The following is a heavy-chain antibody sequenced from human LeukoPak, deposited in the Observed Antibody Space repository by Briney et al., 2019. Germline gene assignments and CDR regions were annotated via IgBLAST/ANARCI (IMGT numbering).Heavy chain of an antibody. J-gene: IGHJ4*02. CDR1: GFTFSSYG. CDR2: ISGSGGST. D-gene: IGHD3-22*01. CDR3: AKAAYDSSGYYYAGRFPDY. V-gene: IGHV3-23*01. Sequence: GGSLRLSCAASGFTFSSYGMHWVRQAPGKGLEWVSAISGSGGSTYYADSAKGRFTISRDNSKNTLYLQMNSLRAEDTAVYYCAKAAYDSSGYYYAGRFPDYWGQGTLVTVSS.